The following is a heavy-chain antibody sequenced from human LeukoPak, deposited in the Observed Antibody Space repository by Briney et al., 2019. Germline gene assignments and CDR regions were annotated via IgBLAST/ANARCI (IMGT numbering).Heavy chain of an antibody. Sequence: SETLSLTCAVYGGSFSGYYWSWIRQPPGKGLEWIGYIYYSGSTNYNPSLKSRVTISVDTSKNQFSLKLSSVTAADTAVYYCARARDPDYGDYEDGAFDIWGQGTMVTVSS. CDR3: ARARDPDYGDYEDGAFDI. CDR2: IYYSGST. D-gene: IGHD4-17*01. CDR1: GGSFSGYY. J-gene: IGHJ3*02. V-gene: IGHV4-59*01.